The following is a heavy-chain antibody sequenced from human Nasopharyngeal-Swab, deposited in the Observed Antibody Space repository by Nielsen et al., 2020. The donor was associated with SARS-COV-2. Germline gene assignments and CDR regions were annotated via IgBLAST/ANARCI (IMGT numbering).Heavy chain of an antibody. CDR1: GFTFSSYW. CDR2: INSDGSST. Sequence: GESLKISCAASGFTFSSYWMHWVRQAPGKGLVWVSRINSDGSSTSYADSVKGRFTISRDNAKNTLYLQMNSLRAEDTAVYYCARAGYRSSWYAQTLDYWGQGTLVTVSS. V-gene: IGHV3-74*01. D-gene: IGHD6-13*01. J-gene: IGHJ4*02. CDR3: ARAGYRSSWYAQTLDY.